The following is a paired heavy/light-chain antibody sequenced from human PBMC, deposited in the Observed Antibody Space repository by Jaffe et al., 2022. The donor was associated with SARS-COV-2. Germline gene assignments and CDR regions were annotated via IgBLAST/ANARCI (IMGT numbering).Heavy chain of an antibody. CDR1: GYTFTDYV. D-gene: IGHD6-13*01. CDR2: IITGNGDT. J-gene: IGHJ4*02. CDR3: ARDDVSAPGSYCDF. V-gene: IGHV1-3*04. Sequence: QVQLVQSGAEVKQPGASVRVSCKASGYTFTDYVIHWLRQAPGQRLEWMGWIITGNGDTVYSRNFQGRITITRDTSANTAYMDLVSLRSEDTAVYYCARDDVSAPGSYCDFWGQGTLVTVSS.
Light chain of an antibody. Sequence: DIVMTQSPLSLPVTPGEPASISCRSSQSLLHSNGYIYLDWYVQKPGQSPQLLIYLGSNRASGVPDRFSGSGSGTDFTLKISRVEAEDVGIYYCMQALQPPHTFGPGTKVDIK. CDR3: MQALQPPHT. J-gene: IGKJ3*01. V-gene: IGKV2-28*01. CDR1: QSLLHSNGYIY. CDR2: LGS.